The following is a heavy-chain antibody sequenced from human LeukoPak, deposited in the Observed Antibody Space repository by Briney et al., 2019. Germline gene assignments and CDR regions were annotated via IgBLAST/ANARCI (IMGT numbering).Heavy chain of an antibody. V-gene: IGHV1-2*02. J-gene: IGHJ4*02. Sequence: ASVKVSCKASGYTFTGYYMHWVRQAPGQGLEWMGWINPNSGGTNYAQKFQGRVTMTRDTSISTAYMELSRLRSDDTAVYYCARARGLSVYGSWRLVAYGGQGTLVTVSS. CDR1: GYTFTGYY. CDR2: INPNSGGT. CDR3: ARARGLSVYGSWRLVAY. D-gene: IGHD3-10*01.